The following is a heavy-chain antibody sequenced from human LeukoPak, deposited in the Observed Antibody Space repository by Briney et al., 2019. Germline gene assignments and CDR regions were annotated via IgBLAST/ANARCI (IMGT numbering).Heavy chain of an antibody. CDR3: ARDMRDDYVWGSYRYGAFDI. Sequence: GGYLRLYCAASGFTFSSYAMHWVRQAPGKGLEWVAVISYDGSNKYYADSVKGRFTISRDNSKNTLYLQMNSLRAEDTAVYYCARDMRDDYVWGSYRYGAFDIWGQGTMVTVSS. D-gene: IGHD3-16*02. J-gene: IGHJ3*02. CDR1: GFTFSSYA. CDR2: ISYDGSNK. V-gene: IGHV3-30-3*01.